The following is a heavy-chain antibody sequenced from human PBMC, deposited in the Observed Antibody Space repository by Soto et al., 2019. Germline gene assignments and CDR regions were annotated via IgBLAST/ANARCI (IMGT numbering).Heavy chain of an antibody. V-gene: IGHV3-48*01. Sequence: PGGSLRLSCAASRFTFGCYSMNWVLQAPGKGLDWVSYITSDSSPIYYAYSVEGRFTISRDNAKNSLYLQMNSLRVEDTAVYYCAGRAPGATTTSSYYYYMVVWGLGTTVTVSS. CDR3: AGRAPGATTTSSYYYYMVV. CDR1: RFTFGCYS. D-gene: IGHD4-17*01. J-gene: IGHJ6*03. CDR2: ITSDSSPI.